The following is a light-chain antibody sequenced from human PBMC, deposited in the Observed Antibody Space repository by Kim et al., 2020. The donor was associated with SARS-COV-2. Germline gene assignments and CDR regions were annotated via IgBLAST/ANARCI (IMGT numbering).Light chain of an antibody. CDR3: QQRFYWPLT. CDR1: QCLTTY. J-gene: IGKJ4*01. V-gene: IGKV3-11*01. Sequence: SLSPWERATLSGRDSQCLTTYLAWYQQKPGQAPRLLIYDASNRATGIPARFSGSGSGTDFTLTISSLEPEDFAVYYCQQRFYWPLTFGGGTKVEI. CDR2: DAS.